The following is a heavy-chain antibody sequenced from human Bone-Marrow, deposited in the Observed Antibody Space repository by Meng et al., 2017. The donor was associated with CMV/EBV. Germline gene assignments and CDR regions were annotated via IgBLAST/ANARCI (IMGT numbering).Heavy chain of an antibody. Sequence: SETLSLTCTVSGGSISSYYWSWIRQPAGKGLEWIGRIYTSGSTNYNPSLKSRVTMSVDTSKNQFSLKLSSVTAADTAVYYCARVYRYYDFWSGYYFDYWGQGTLVTVSS. CDR1: GGSISSYY. D-gene: IGHD3-3*01. V-gene: IGHV4-4*07. CDR2: IYTSGST. J-gene: IGHJ4*02. CDR3: ARVYRYYDFWSGYYFDY.